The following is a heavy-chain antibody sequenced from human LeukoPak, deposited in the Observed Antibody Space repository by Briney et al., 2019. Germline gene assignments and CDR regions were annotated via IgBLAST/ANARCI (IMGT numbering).Heavy chain of an antibody. CDR3: ARIPGDSGYDYGSLDY. D-gene: IGHD5-12*01. J-gene: IGHJ4*02. CDR1: GYTFTGYY. V-gene: IGHV1-2*02. Sequence: GASVKVPCKASGYTFTGYYMHWVRQAPGQGLEWMGWINPNSGGTNYAQKFQGRVTMTRDTSISTAYMELSRLRSDDTAVYYCARIPGDSGYDYGSLDYWGQGTLVTVSS. CDR2: INPNSGGT.